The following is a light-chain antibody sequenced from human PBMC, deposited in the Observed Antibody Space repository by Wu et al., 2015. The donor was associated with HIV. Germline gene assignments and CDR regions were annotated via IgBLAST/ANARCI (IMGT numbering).Light chain of an antibody. J-gene: IGKJ2*01. V-gene: IGKV1-5*03. CDR2: KAS. CDR3: QQYYTYPYT. Sequence: DIQMTQSPSTLSASVGDRVTITCRANQSVGSWLAWYQQTPGKAPKRLIYKASTLESGVPSRFSGGGSGTEFTLTVSSLQPDDFATYFCQQYYTYPYTFGQGTKLEIK. CDR1: QSVGSW.